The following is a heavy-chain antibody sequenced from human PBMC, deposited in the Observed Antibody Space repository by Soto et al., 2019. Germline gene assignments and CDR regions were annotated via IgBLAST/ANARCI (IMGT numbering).Heavy chain of an antibody. Sequence: HPGGSLRLSCAASGFTFSSYWMSWVRQAPGKGLEWVANIKQDGSEKYYVDSVKGRFTISRDNAENSLYLQMNSLRAEDTAVYYCAIDYHGSRRYPLDMWGQGKMVPVSS. J-gene: IGHJ3*02. CDR1: GFTFSSYW. CDR3: AIDYHGSRRYPLDM. CDR2: IKQDGSEK. D-gene: IGHD3-10*01. V-gene: IGHV3-7*05.